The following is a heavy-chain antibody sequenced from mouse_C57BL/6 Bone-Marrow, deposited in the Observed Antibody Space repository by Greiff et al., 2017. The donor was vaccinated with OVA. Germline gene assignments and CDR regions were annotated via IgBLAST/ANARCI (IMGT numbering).Heavy chain of an antibody. V-gene: IGHV1-50*01. Sequence: LQQPGAELVKPGASVKLSCKASGYTFTSYWMQWVKQRPGQGLEWIGEIDPSDSYTNYNQKFKGKATLTVDTSSSTAYMQLSSLTSEDSAVYYCARYGISYGSSHWYFDVWGTGTTVTVSS. CDR1: GYTFTSYW. CDR3: ARYGISYGSSHWYFDV. J-gene: IGHJ1*03. D-gene: IGHD1-1*01. CDR2: IDPSDSYT.